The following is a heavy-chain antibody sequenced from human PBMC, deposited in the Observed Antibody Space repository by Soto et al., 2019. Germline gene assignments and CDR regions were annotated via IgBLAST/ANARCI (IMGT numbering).Heavy chain of an antibody. V-gene: IGHV3-11*05. CDR1: GFTFSDYY. CDR3: ARDHHRYSGYDYVDY. Sequence: SCVASGFTFSDYYMSWIRQAPGKGLEWVSYISSSSSYTNYADSVKGRFTISRDNAKNSLYLQMNSLRAEDTAVYYCARDHHRYSGYDYVDYWGQGTLVTVSS. D-gene: IGHD5-12*01. CDR2: ISSSSSYT. J-gene: IGHJ4*02.